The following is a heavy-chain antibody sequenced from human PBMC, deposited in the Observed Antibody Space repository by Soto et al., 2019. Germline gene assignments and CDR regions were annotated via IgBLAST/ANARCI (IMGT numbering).Heavy chain of an antibody. CDR1: GGSISSGGYY. V-gene: IGHV4-31*03. D-gene: IGHD6-13*01. CDR3: ARTGSSWTYYFDY. J-gene: IGHJ4*02. CDR2: IYYIGST. Sequence: QVQLQESGPGLVKPSQTLSLTCTVSGGSISSGGYYWSWIRQHPGKGLEWIGYIYYIGSTYYNPSLKRRFTISGDTSKNQFSLKLSSVTAADTAVYYCARTGSSWTYYFDYWGQGTLVTVSS.